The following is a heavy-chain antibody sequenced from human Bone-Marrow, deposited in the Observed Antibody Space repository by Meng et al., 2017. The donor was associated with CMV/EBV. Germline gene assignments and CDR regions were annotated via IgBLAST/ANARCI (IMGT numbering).Heavy chain of an antibody. CDR3: ARAQAGVGWFDP. CDR2: INPNSGGT. V-gene: IGHV1-2*02. D-gene: IGHD6-19*01. CDR1: GYTFTSYG. J-gene: IGHJ5*02. Sequence: ASVKVSCKASGYTFTSYGISWVRQAPGQGLEWMGWINPNSGGTNYAQKFQGRVTMTRDTSISTAYMELSRLRSDDTAVYYCARAQAGVGWFDPWGQGTLVTVSS.